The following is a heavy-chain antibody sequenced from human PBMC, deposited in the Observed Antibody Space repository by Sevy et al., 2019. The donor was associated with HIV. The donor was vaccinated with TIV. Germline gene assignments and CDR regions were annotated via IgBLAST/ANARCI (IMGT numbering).Heavy chain of an antibody. CDR1: GLIFSNYW. CDR2: IKQDGSEK. V-gene: IGHV3-7*01. CDR3: VRAGGDTVVVTTAIGILVMDV. Sequence: VGSLRLSCAASGLIFSNYWMSWVRQAPGKGLEWVANIKQDGSEKYYVDSVKGRFTISRDNAKISLYLDMNSLRPEDTAVYYCVRAGGDTVVVTTAIGILVMDVWGQGTTVTVSS. J-gene: IGHJ6*02. D-gene: IGHD2-2*02.